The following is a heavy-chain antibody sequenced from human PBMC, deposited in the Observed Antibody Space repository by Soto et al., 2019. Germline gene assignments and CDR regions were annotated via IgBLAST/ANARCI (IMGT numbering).Heavy chain of an antibody. CDR3: ARVGYRPKDAFDI. V-gene: IGHV3-66*01. CDR2: IYSGGST. CDR1: GFIVSSNY. Sequence: GGSLRLSCAASGFIVSSNYMNWVRQAPGRGLEWVSVIYSGGSTYYANSVKGRFSIARDNSKNTLYLQMNSLKAEDTAVYYCARVGYRPKDAFDIWGQGTMVTVSS. D-gene: IGHD6-13*01. J-gene: IGHJ3*02.